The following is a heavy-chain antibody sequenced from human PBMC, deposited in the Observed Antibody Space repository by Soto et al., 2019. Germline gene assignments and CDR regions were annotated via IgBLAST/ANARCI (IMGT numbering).Heavy chain of an antibody. CDR3: ARVGYCSSTSCYGTFDY. D-gene: IGHD2-2*01. Sequence: GASVKVSCKASGYTFTSYAMHWVRQAPGQRLEWMGWINAGNGNTKYSQKFQGRVTITRDTSASTAYMELSSLRSEDTAVYYCARVGYCSSTSCYGTFDYWGQGTLVTVSS. V-gene: IGHV1-3*01. CDR1: GYTFTSYA. J-gene: IGHJ4*02. CDR2: INAGNGNT.